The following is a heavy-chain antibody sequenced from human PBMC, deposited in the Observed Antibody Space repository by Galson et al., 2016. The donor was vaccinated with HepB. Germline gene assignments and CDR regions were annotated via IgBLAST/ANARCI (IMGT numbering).Heavy chain of an antibody. J-gene: IGHJ4*02. CDR3: AKLRGASYLISYFDH. Sequence: SLRLSCAASGFTFSTYAMSWVRQAPGKGLEWVATNGGSGASTYYADSVRGRFTISRDNSQNILYLQLDSLRAEDTALYYCAKLRGASYLISYFDHWGRGTLVTVSS. CDR2: NGGSGAST. V-gene: IGHV3-23*01. D-gene: IGHD1-26*01. CDR1: GFTFSTYA.